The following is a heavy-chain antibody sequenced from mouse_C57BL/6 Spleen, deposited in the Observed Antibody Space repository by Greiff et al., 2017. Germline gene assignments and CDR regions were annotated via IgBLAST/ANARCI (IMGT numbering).Heavy chain of an antibody. V-gene: IGHV5-6*01. CDR3: ARQTGRDFDY. CDR2: ISSGGSYT. J-gene: IGHJ2*01. Sequence: EVKLMESGGDLVKPGGSLKLSCAASGFTFSSYGMSWVRQTPDKRLEWVATISSGGSYTYYPDSVKGRFTISRDNAKNTLYLQMSSLKSEDTAMYYCARQTGRDFDYWGQGTTLTVSS. CDR1: GFTFSSYG. D-gene: IGHD4-1*01.